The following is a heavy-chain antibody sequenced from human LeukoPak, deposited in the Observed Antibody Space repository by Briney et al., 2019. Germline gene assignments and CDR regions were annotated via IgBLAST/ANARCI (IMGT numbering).Heavy chain of an antibody. CDR1: GYSFTNYG. Sequence: ASVKVSCKTSGYSFTNYGITWVRQAPGQGLEWMGWISGYNSKPFYAQNFQGRATMTTDTSTNTVYMEVRSLRSDDTAVYYCARAHFLVTENWFDPWGQGTLVTVSS. D-gene: IGHD4-23*01. CDR2: ISGYNSKP. J-gene: IGHJ5*02. CDR3: ARAHFLVTENWFDP. V-gene: IGHV1-18*01.